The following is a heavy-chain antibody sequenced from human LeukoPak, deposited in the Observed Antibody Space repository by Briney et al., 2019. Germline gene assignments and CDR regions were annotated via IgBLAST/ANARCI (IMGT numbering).Heavy chain of an antibody. V-gene: IGHV3-74*01. D-gene: IGHD6-13*01. Sequence: GGSLRLSCAASGFTFSSYWMHWVRQAPGKGLVWVSRINSDGSTTSYADSVKGRFTISRDNSKNTLYLQMNSLRAEDTAVYYCGRAGGQLLHGFGYFEYWGQGTLVTVSS. CDR3: GRAGGQLLHGFGYFEY. J-gene: IGHJ4*02. CDR2: INSDGSTT. CDR1: GFTFSSYW.